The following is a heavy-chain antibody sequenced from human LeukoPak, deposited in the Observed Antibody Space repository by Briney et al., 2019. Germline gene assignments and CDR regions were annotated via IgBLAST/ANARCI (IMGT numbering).Heavy chain of an antibody. Sequence: GGSLRLSCAASGFTFSSYAMSWVRQSPGKGLEWVSAISGSGGNTYSADSVKGRCTISRDNSLQTLFLHMNSLRAEDTAVYYCARGMSATSGYLELEYWGQGALVTVSS. J-gene: IGHJ4*02. CDR1: GFTFSSYA. CDR2: ISGSGGNT. V-gene: IGHV3-23*01. CDR3: ARGMSATSGYLELEY. D-gene: IGHD3-22*01.